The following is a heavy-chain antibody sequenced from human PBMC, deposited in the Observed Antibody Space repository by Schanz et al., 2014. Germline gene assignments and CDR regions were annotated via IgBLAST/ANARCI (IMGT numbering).Heavy chain of an antibody. CDR3: ARGGPAYYFDD. J-gene: IGHJ4*02. CDR2: IYIGGNT. CDR1: GFSVGNKY. Sequence: EVQLVESGGGLVQPGGSLRLSCAASGFSVGNKYMNWVRQAPGKGLEWVSFIYIGGNTYYADSVKGRFTISRDNSKNTVYFQMNSLRAEDTAVYYCARGGPAYYFDDWGQGTLVTVSS. V-gene: IGHV3-66*01.